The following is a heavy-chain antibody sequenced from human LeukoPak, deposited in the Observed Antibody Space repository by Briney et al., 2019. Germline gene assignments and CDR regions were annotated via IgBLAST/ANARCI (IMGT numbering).Heavy chain of an antibody. V-gene: IGHV5-51*01. Sequence: GESLKIPCKGSGYSFISYRIGWVRQTPGKGLEWMGIIYPGDSDTRYTPSFQGQVTISADQSISTAYPQCTRLTASDPAMCFVARPARDGYNGGAFDIWGQGTMVTVSS. D-gene: IGHD5-24*01. CDR3: ARPARDGYNGGAFDI. CDR2: IYPGDSDT. CDR1: GYSFISYR. J-gene: IGHJ3*02.